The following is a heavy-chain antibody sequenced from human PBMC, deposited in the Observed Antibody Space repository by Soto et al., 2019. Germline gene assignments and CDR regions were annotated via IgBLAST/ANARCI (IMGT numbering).Heavy chain of an antibody. D-gene: IGHD5-12*01. CDR3: ATPIVAFY. V-gene: IGHV1-3*01. CDR1: GYTFTSYA. Sequence: QVQLVQSGAEVKKPGASVKVSCKASGYTFTSYAIHWVRQAPGQRLEWMGWINAGNGNTKYSQKFQGRVIITRDTSAGTAYMELRSLRSDDTAVYYCATPIVAFYWGQGTLVTVSS. J-gene: IGHJ4*02. CDR2: INAGNGNT.